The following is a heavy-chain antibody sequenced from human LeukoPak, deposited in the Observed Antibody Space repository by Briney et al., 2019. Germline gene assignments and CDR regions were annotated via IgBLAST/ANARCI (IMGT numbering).Heavy chain of an antibody. V-gene: IGHV3-49*04. J-gene: IGHJ6*02. CDR3: ARGPIHLWLHNGMDV. D-gene: IGHD5-18*01. Sequence: GGSLRLSCTASGFIFGDHAMSWVRQAPGKGLERVGFIRSKAYGGTTEYAASVKGRFTISRDDSEGIAYLQMNSLRIDDTAVYYCARGPIHLWLHNGMDVWGQGTTVIV. CDR1: GFIFGDHA. CDR2: IRSKAYGGTT.